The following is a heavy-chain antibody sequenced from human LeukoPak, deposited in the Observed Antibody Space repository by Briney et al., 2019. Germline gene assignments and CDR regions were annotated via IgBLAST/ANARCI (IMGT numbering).Heavy chain of an antibody. CDR1: GGSISSYY. D-gene: IGHD3-3*01. V-gene: IGHV4-4*07. CDR3: ARGRFLEWLNFYYYYMDV. J-gene: IGHJ6*03. CDR2: IYTSGST. Sequence: SETLSLTCTVSGGSISSYYWSWIRQPAGKGLEWIGRIYTSGSTNYNPSLKSRVTISVDTSKNQFSLKLSSVTAADTAVYYCARGRFLEWLNFYYYYMDVWGKGTTVTVSS.